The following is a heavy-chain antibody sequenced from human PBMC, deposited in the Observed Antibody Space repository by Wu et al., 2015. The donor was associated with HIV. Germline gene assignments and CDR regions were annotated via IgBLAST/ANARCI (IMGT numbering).Heavy chain of an antibody. CDR1: GYTFTSYY. V-gene: IGHV1-46*01. D-gene: IGHD5-18*01. Sequence: QVQLVQSGAEVKKPGASVKVSCKASGYTFTSYYMHWVRQAPGQGLEWMGIINPSGGSTGYAQKFQGRVTMTRDTSTSTVYMELSSLRSEDTAVYYCARDLRTAMAPWYYFDYWGQGTLVTVSS. CDR2: INPSGGST. CDR3: ARDLRTAMAPWYYFDY. J-gene: IGHJ4*02.